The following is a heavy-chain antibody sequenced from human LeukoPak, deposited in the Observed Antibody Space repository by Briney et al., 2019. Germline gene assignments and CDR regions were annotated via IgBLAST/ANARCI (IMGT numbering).Heavy chain of an antibody. J-gene: IGHJ4*02. CDR3: ARGLRWYNSGIGY. Sequence: ASVKVSCKASGYTFTSYDINWVRQATGQGLEWMGWMNPNSGNTGYAQRFQGRVTMTRNTSISTAYMELSSLRSEGTAVYYCARGLRWYNSGIGYWGQGTLVTVSS. V-gene: IGHV1-8*01. CDR2: MNPNSGNT. CDR1: GYTFTSYD. D-gene: IGHD3-10*01.